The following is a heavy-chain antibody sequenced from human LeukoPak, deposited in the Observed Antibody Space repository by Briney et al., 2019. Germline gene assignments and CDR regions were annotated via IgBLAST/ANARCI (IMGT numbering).Heavy chain of an antibody. CDR1: GGTFSSYA. V-gene: IGHV1-69*13. D-gene: IGHD3-9*01. J-gene: IGHJ3*02. CDR3: ARDNPVYDILTGPSRSAFDI. Sequence: SVKVSCKASGGTFSSYAISWVRQAPGQGLEWMGGIIPIFGTANYAQKFQGRVTITADESTSTAYMELSSLRSGDTAVYYCARDNPVYDILTGPSRSAFDIWGQGTMVTVSS. CDR2: IIPIFGTA.